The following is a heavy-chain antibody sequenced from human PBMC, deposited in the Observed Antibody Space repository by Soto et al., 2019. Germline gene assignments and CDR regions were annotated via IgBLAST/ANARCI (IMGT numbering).Heavy chain of an antibody. CDR3: ARGYDFWSGLEY. D-gene: IGHD3-3*01. CDR2: IYYSGST. V-gene: IGHV4-31*03. Sequence: PSETLSLTCTVSGGSISSGGYYWSWIRQHPGKGLEWIGYIYYSGSTYYNPSLKSRVTISVDTSKDQFSLKLSSVTAADTAVYYCARGYDFWSGLEYWGQGTLVTVS. J-gene: IGHJ4*02. CDR1: GGSISSGGYY.